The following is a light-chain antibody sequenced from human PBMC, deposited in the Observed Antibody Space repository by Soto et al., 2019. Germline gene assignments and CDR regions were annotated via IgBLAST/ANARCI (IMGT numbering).Light chain of an antibody. CDR1: SNDIGPYNY. J-gene: IGLJ2*01. CDR3: SSYTSIIAVV. V-gene: IGLV2-14*03. CDR2: DAT. Sequence: QSALTQPASVSGSPGQSITISCTGTSNDIGPYNYVSWYQQHPGRAPKLLIYDATNRASGVSDRFSGSKSGRTASLTISGLHAEDEADYYCSSYTSIIAVVFGGGTKLTVL.